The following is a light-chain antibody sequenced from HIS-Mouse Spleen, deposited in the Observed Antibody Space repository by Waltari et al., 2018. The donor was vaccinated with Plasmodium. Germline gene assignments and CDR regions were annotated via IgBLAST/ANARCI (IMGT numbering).Light chain of an antibody. CDR1: ALPKKY. CDR3: YSTDSSGNHRV. V-gene: IGLV3-10*01. J-gene: IGLJ3*02. Sequence: SYELTQPPSVSVSPGPTARITCSGDALPKKYAYRYQQKSGQAPVLVIYEDSKRPSGIPERFSGSSSGTMATLTISGAQVEDEADYYCYSTDSSGNHRVFGGGTKLTVL. CDR2: EDS.